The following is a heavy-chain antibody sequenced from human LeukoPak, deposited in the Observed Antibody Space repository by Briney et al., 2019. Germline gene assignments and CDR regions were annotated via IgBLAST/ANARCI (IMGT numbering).Heavy chain of an antibody. CDR1: GYSSPRDW. CDR3: ARLTYYDPTHYFDY. D-gene: IGHD3-22*01. V-gene: IGHV5-51*01. J-gene: IGHJ4*02. Sequence: GESLKISCQCSGYSSPRDWIAWVRQPPGKGLEWMGIIHPGDSSIVYSPFLQAQVTISADRSISTTYLQWDSLKASDTAMYYCARLTYYDPTHYFDYWGQGTLVSVSS. CDR2: IHPGDSSI.